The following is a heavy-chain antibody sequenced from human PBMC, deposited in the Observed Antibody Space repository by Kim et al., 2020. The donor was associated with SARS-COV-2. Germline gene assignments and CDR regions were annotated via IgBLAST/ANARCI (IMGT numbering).Heavy chain of an antibody. CDR1: GFTFGDYA. D-gene: IGHD6-6*01. J-gene: IGHJ2*01. CDR3: ALLGAARQMIGYFDL. Sequence: GGSLRLSCAASGFTFGDYAMHWVRQAPGKGLEWVSGISWNSGSIGYADSVKGRFTISRDNAKNSLYLQMNSLRAEDTALYYCALLGAARQMIGYFDLWGRGTLVTVSS. V-gene: IGHV3-9*01. CDR2: ISWNSGSI.